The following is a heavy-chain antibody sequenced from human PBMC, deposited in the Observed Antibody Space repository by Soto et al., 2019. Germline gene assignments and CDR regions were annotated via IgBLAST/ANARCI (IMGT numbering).Heavy chain of an antibody. J-gene: IGHJ6*02. CDR1: GFTFSSYS. Sequence: EVQLVESGGGLVQPGGSLRLSCAASGFTFSSYSMNWVRQAPGKGLEWVSYISSSSSTIYYAVSVKGRFTISRDNAKNSLYLQMNSLRAEDTAVYYCARDAHRVVRGAGGWDYYGMDVWGQGTTVTVSS. V-gene: IGHV3-48*01. CDR3: ARDAHRVVRGAGGWDYYGMDV. CDR2: ISSSSSTI. D-gene: IGHD3-10*02.